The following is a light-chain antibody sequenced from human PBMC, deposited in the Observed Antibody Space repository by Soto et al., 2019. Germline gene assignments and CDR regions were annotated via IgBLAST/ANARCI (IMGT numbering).Light chain of an antibody. Sequence: EIVLTQSPGTLSLSPGERATLSCRASQSVSDMYLAWYQQKPGQAPRLLIYASNRATGIPDRFSGSGSGTDFALTISRLEPADFAVYYCLSYVTLALFGPGTTVEVK. CDR1: QSVSDMY. V-gene: IGKV3-20*01. CDR2: AS. J-gene: IGKJ3*01. CDR3: LSYVTLAL.